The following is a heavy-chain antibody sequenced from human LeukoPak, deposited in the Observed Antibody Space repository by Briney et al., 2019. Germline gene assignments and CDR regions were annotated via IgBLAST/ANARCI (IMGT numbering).Heavy chain of an antibody. CDR2: ISSSSSYI. J-gene: IGHJ4*02. Sequence: PGGSLRLSCAASGFTFSSYSMNWVRQAPGKGLEWVSSISSSSSYIYYADSVKGRFTISRDNAKNSLYLQMNSLRAKDTAVYYCARTYSSSWGIIDYWGQGTLVTVSS. CDR1: GFTFSSYS. CDR3: ARTYSSSWGIIDY. V-gene: IGHV3-21*01. D-gene: IGHD6-13*01.